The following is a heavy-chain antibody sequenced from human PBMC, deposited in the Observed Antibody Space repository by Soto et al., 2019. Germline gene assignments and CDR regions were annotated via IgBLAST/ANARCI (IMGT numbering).Heavy chain of an antibody. CDR2: INPNSGGT. Sequence: ASVKVSCKASGYTFTGYYMHWVRQAPGQGLEWMGWINPNSGGTNYAQKLQGWVTMTRDTSISTAYMELSRLRSDDTAVYYCAIGHSSGWGENDIWFDPWGQGTLVTVSS. CDR1: GYTFTGYY. V-gene: IGHV1-2*04. CDR3: AIGHSSGWGENDIWFDP. J-gene: IGHJ5*02. D-gene: IGHD6-19*01.